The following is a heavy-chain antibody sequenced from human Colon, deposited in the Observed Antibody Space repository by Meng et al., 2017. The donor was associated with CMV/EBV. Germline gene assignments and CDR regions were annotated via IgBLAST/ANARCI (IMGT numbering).Heavy chain of an antibody. Sequence: ASVKVSCKASGYTFTSYYMHWVRQAPGQGLEWMGIINPSGGSTSYAQKFQGRVTMTRDTSTSTVYMELSSLRSEDTAVYYCARDTLLIAAAGAVDYWGQGTLVTVSS. CDR1: GYTFTSYY. CDR3: ARDTLLIAAAGAVDY. CDR2: INPSGGST. J-gene: IGHJ4*02. D-gene: IGHD6-13*01. V-gene: IGHV1-46*01.